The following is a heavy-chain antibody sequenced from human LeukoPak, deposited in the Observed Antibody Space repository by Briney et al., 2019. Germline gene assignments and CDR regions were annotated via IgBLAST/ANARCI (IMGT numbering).Heavy chain of an antibody. V-gene: IGHV1-46*01. Sequence: ASVKVSCKASGYTFISYYMHWVRQAPGQGLEWMGIINPSGGSTSYAQKFQGRVTMTRDTSTSTVYMELSSLRSEDTAVYYCARDLAGHCSSTSCYPGPFDYWGQGTLVTVSS. J-gene: IGHJ4*02. CDR1: GYTFISYY. D-gene: IGHD2-2*01. CDR2: INPSGGST. CDR3: ARDLAGHCSSTSCYPGPFDY.